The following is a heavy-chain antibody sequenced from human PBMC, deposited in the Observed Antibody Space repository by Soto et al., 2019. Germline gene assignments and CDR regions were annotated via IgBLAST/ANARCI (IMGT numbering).Heavy chain of an antibody. CDR1: GGSISSGGYS. V-gene: IGHV4-30-2*01. CDR2: IYHSGST. D-gene: IGHD6-13*01. J-gene: IGHJ4*02. Sequence: QLQLQESGSGLVKPSQTLSLTCAVSGGSISSGGYSWSWIRQPPGKGLEWIGYIYHSGSTYYNPSRTRRVTLLVARSTNQFALKRSSVTAADTAVYYCASSHAGAHITAAVHWGQGTLVTVSS. CDR3: ASSHAGAHITAAVH.